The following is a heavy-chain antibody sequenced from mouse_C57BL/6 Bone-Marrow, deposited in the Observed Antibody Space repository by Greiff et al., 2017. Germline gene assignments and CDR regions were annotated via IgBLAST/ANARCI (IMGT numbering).Heavy chain of an antibody. CDR1: GYSFTGYY. CDR3: AMRVFAF. J-gene: IGHJ3*01. CDR2: INPSTGGT. V-gene: IGHV1-42*01. Sequence: EVKLQQSGPELVKPGASVKISCKASGYSFTGYYMNWVKQSPEKSLEWIGEINPSTGGTTYNQKFKAKATLTVDKSSSTAYKQLKSLTSEDSAVYYCAMRVFAFGGRGTRVTVSA.